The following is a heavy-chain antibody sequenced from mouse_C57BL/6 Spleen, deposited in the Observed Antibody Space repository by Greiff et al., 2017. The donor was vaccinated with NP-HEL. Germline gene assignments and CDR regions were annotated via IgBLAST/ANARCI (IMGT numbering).Heavy chain of an antibody. CDR1: GYTFTNYW. CDR2: LYPGGGYT. CDR3: ARGDSNYWYFDV. J-gene: IGHJ1*03. Sequence: QVQLKESGAELVRPGTSVKMSCKASGYTFTNYWIGWAKQRPGHGLEWIGDLYPGGGYTNYNEKFKGKATLTADKSSSTAYMQFSSLTSEDSAIYYCARGDSNYWYFDVWGTGTTVTVSS. D-gene: IGHD2-5*01. V-gene: IGHV1-63*01.